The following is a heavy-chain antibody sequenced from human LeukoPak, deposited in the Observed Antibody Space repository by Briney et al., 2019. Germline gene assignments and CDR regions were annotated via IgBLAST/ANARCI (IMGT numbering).Heavy chain of an antibody. Sequence: GSSVKVSCKASGGTFSSYAISWVRQAPGQGLEWMGGIIPIFGTANYAQKFQGRVTITTDESTDTAYMELSGLTSEDTAVYYCATPSRGHAFDIWGQGIMVTVS. V-gene: IGHV1-69*05. CDR1: GGTFSSYA. CDR3: ATPSRGHAFDI. D-gene: IGHD3-10*01. CDR2: IIPIFGTA. J-gene: IGHJ3*02.